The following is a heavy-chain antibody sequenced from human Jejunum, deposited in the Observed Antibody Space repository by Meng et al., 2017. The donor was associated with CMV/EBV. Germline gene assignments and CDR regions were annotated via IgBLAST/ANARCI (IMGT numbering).Heavy chain of an antibody. CDR1: FSSYW. CDR2: IDSDESNT. J-gene: IGHJ4*02. V-gene: IGHV3-74*01. CDR3: ARSTPSQTDYWG. D-gene: IGHD7-27*01. Sequence: FSSYWMHWVRQAPGKGLVWVARIDSDESNTSDESKTRYADSVKGRFTISGDNAKNTLYLQMNSLRADDTAVYYCARSTPSQTDYWGWGQGTLVTVSS.